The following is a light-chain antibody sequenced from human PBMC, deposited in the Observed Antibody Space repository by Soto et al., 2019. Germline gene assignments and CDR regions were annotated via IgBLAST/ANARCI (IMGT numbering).Light chain of an antibody. CDR2: GAS. CDR3: QQYGSSPWT. Sequence: LTHSPGTLSLSPGVRGSLSCTASQSVSSTYLAWYQQRPGQAPRLLIYGASGRATGIPDRFSGSGSGTDFTLTISRLEPEDFAVYYCQQYGSSPWTFGQGTKVDI. J-gene: IGKJ1*01. V-gene: IGKV3-20*01. CDR1: QSVSSTY.